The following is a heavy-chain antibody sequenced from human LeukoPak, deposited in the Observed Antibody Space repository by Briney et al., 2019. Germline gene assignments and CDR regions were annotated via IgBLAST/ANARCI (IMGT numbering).Heavy chain of an antibody. D-gene: IGHD2-2*01. V-gene: IGHV3-48*01. CDR2: ISSSSSTI. Sequence: GGSLRLSCAASGFTFSSYSMNWVRQAPGKRLEWVSYISSSSSTIYYADSVKGRFTISRDNAKNSLYLQMNSLRAEDTAVYYCARGRNRNYCSSTSCYQVRDYWGQGTLVTVSS. CDR3: ARGRNRNYCSSTSCYQVRDY. J-gene: IGHJ4*02. CDR1: GFTFSSYS.